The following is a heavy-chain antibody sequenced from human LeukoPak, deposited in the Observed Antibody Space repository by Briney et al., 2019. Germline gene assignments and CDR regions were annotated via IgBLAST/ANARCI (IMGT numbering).Heavy chain of an antibody. CDR2: IWYDGSNK. D-gene: IGHD2-2*01. CDR1: GFTFSSHG. J-gene: IGHJ6*04. V-gene: IGHV3-33*01. Sequence: GRSLRLSCAASGFTFSSHGMHWVRQAPGKGLEWVAVIWYDGSNKYYADSVKGRFTISRDNSKNTLYLQMNSLRAEDTAVYYCARDLIGVVVVPAAMGAHLDYYYYGMDVWGKGTTVTVSS. CDR3: ARDLIGVVVVPAAMGAHLDYYYYGMDV.